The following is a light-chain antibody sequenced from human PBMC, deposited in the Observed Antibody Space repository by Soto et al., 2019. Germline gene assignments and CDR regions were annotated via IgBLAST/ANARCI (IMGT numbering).Light chain of an antibody. CDR2: DAS. V-gene: IGKV3D-11*01. CDR3: QQRRDT. J-gene: IGKJ5*01. CDR1: QGVTTN. Sequence: EIVMTQSPASLTVSPGERVTLSCRAGQGVTTNFAWYQQKSGQSPRLLIYDASNRATGIPARFSGRGSGTDFTLTISNLEPEDFAVYYCQQRRDTFGQGTRLRL.